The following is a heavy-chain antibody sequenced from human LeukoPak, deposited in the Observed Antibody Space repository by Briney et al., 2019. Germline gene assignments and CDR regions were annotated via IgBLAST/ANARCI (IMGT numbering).Heavy chain of an antibody. CDR3: AKDLFGGPARAYFDY. Sequence: PGGSLRLSCAASGFTFSIYPMTWVRQAPGKGLEWVSSISGSGAYAYYANSVKGRFIASRDNSKNTLFLQMNSLRAEDTAVYYYAKDLFGGPARAYFDYWGRGTLVTVSS. J-gene: IGHJ4*02. D-gene: IGHD3-16*01. V-gene: IGHV3-23*01. CDR2: ISGSGAYA. CDR1: GFTFSIYP.